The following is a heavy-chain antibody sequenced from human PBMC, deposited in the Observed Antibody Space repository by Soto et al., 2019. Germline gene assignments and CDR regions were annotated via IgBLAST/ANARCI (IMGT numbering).Heavy chain of an antibody. Sequence: QVQLVESGGGVVQPGRSLRLSCAASGFTFSSYAMHWVRQAPGKGLEWVAVISYDGSNKYYADSVKGRFTISRENSKNTLYLQMNSLRAEDTAVYYCARDPDYDFWGHFDYWGQGTLVTVSS. CDR1: GFTFSSYA. V-gene: IGHV3-30-3*01. CDR2: ISYDGSNK. CDR3: ARDPDYDFWGHFDY. D-gene: IGHD3-3*01. J-gene: IGHJ4*02.